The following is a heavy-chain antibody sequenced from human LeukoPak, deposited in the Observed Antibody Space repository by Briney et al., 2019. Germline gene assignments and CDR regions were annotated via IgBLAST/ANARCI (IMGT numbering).Heavy chain of an antibody. CDR1: GGSFSGYY. Sequence: SETLSLTCAVYGGSFSGYYWSWIRQPPGKGLEWIGEINHSGSTNYNPSLKSRVTISVDTSKNQFSLKLSSVTAADTAVYYCAGGNGDSSSWYSRRAFDIWGQGTMVTVSS. D-gene: IGHD6-13*01. V-gene: IGHV4-34*01. J-gene: IGHJ3*02. CDR2: INHSGST. CDR3: AGGNGDSSSWYSRRAFDI.